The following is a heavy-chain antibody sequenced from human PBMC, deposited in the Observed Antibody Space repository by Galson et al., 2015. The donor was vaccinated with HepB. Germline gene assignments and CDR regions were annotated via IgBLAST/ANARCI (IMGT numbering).Heavy chain of an antibody. J-gene: IGHJ4*02. D-gene: IGHD7-27*01. CDR2: IKSNTAGGTT. CDR3: SWGQAMYFDY. CDR1: GLTLSNVW. V-gene: IGHV3-15*07. Sequence: LRLSCAVSGLTLSNVWMNWVRQAPGKGLEWVGRIKSNTAGGTTDYAAPVKGRFAISRDDSKNTLYLQMSSLKTEDTAVYYCSWGQAMYFDYWGQGTLVTVSS.